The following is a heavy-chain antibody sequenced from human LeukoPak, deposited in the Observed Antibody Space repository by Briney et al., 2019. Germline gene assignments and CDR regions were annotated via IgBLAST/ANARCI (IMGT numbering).Heavy chain of an antibody. V-gene: IGHV3-21*01. Sequence: PGGSPRLSCAASGFTFSSYSMNWVRQAPGKGLEWVSSISSSSSYIYYADSVKGRFTISRDNAKNSLYLQMNSLRAEDTAVYYCARDRITIFGVVIHDAFDIWGQGTMVTVSS. CDR3: ARDRITIFGVVIHDAFDI. J-gene: IGHJ3*02. CDR2: ISSSSSYI. CDR1: GFTFSSYS. D-gene: IGHD3-3*01.